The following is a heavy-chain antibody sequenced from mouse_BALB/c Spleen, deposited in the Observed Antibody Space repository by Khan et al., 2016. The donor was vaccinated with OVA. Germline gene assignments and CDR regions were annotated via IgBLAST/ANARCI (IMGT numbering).Heavy chain of an antibody. J-gene: IGHJ3*01. CDR1: GYSITSAYA. CDR3: ARKDYYDYDPSPY. D-gene: IGHD2-4*01. V-gene: IGHV3-2*02. CDR2: IHYSGNT. Sequence: EVQLQESGPGLVKPSQSLSLTSPVTGYSITSAYAWNWIRHFPGNKLEWMGYIHYSGNTRYNPSPKSRTPFTRDTSKNQFFLQLNSVTTEDTATYYDARKDYYDYDPSPYWGQGTLVTVSA.